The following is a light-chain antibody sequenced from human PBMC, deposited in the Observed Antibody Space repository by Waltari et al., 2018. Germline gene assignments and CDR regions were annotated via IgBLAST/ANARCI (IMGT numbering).Light chain of an antibody. Sequence: IVMTQSPDSLAVSLGQTATVSCRSSQSILSDSNNKNFLAWYQQKVGQPPKLLIYWASTRESGVPDRFRGSGSATDFTLAISSLQAEDVVVYYCHQYYSNPQTFGQGTKVEIK. CDR1: QSILSDSNNKNF. V-gene: IGKV4-1*01. J-gene: IGKJ1*01. CDR3: HQYYSNPQT. CDR2: WAS.